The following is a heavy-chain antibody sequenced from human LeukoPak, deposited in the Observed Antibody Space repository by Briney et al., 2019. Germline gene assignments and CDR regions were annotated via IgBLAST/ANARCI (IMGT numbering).Heavy chain of an antibody. D-gene: IGHD6-19*01. CDR1: GGSISSSSYY. V-gene: IGHV4-39*07. CDR3: ARDRRTRSYALRLVAGTGGPYYFDY. Sequence: PSETLSLTCTVSGGSISSSSYYWGWIRQPPGKGLEWIGSIYYSGSTYYNPSLKSRVTISVDTSKNQFSLKLSSVTAADTAVYYCARDRRTRSYALRLVAGTGGPYYFDYWGQGTLVTVSS. CDR2: IYYSGST. J-gene: IGHJ4*02.